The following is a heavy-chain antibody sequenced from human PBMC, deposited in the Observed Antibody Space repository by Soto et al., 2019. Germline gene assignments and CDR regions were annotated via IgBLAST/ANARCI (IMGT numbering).Heavy chain of an antibody. CDR3: ATLDIVVVPAAPPMDV. CDR1: GFTFSSYS. D-gene: IGHD2-2*03. V-gene: IGHV3-21*01. J-gene: IGHJ6*03. CDR2: ISSSSSYI. Sequence: GGSLRLSCAASGFTFSSYSMNWVRQAPGKGPEWVSSISSSSSYIYYADSVKGRFTISRDNAKNSLYLQMNSLRAEDTAVYYCATLDIVVVPAAPPMDVWGKGTTVTVSS.